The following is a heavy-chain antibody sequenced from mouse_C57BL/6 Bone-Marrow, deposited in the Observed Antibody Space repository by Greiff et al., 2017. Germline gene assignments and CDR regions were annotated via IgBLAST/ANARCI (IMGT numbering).Heavy chain of an antibody. V-gene: IGHV4-1*01. D-gene: IGHD1-1*01. CDR3: ARWDGNYFDY. CDR2: INPDSSTI. J-gene: IGHJ2*01. Sequence: AAPAVDFSRYWMSWVRRAPGKGLEWIGEINPDSSTINYAPSLKDKFIISRDNAKNTLYLQMSKVRSEDTALYYCARWDGNYFDYWGQGTTLTVSS. CDR1: AVDFSRYW.